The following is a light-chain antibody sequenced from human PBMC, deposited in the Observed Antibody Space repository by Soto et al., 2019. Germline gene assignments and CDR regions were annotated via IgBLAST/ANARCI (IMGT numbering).Light chain of an antibody. CDR1: QSVVNN. CDR3: QEYGSSPWT. J-gene: IGKJ1*01. V-gene: IGKV3-20*01. Sequence: EIVLTQSPDTLSLSPGERATLSCRASQSVVNNLAWYQQKVGQAPRLHIYLASSRAAGVPERFSGSGSGTDFTLTISGLDPEDFAVYYCQEYGSSPWTFGQGTKVDI. CDR2: LAS.